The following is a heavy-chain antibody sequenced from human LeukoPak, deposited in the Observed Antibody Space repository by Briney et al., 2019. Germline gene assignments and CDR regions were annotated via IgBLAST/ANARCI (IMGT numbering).Heavy chain of an antibody. J-gene: IGHJ6*03. Sequence: SETLSLTCAVSGYSISSGYYWGWIRQPPGKGLEWIGSMYHSGNTFYNPSLKSRVTTSVDTSKNQFSLNLNSVTAADTAVYYCARENWNSRDYYYYYMDVWGKGTTVTVSS. CDR1: GYSISSGYY. V-gene: IGHV4-38-2*02. CDR3: ARENWNSRDYYYYYMDV. CDR2: MYHSGNT. D-gene: IGHD1-7*01.